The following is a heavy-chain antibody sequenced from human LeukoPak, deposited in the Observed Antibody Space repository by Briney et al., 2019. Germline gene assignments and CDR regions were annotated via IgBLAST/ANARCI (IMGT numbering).Heavy chain of an antibody. Sequence: SETLSLTCSVSDGSINSYYWNWIRRPPGKGLEWIGYTYYNGNTNYSPSLKSRVTMPVDTSKNLFSLKVSSVTAADTAVYYCARGRSNYYGMDVWGQGTTVTVSS. J-gene: IGHJ6*02. CDR3: ARGRSNYYGMDV. CDR1: DGSINSYY. D-gene: IGHD1-26*01. CDR2: TYYNGNT. V-gene: IGHV4-59*01.